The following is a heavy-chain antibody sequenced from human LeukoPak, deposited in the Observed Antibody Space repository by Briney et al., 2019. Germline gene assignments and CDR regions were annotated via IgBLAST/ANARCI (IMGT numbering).Heavy chain of an antibody. CDR3: AHFRGGSFDF. Sequence: PSDTLSLTCTVSGGSIRSSYYYWGWIRQPPGKGLEWIGRIYYSGSPYYNPSLKSRVTISVDTSKNQFSLELSSVTGADTAVYYCAHFRGGSFDFWGQGTMVTVSS. D-gene: IGHD3-16*01. CDR1: GGSIRSSYYY. CDR2: IYYSGSP. V-gene: IGHV4-39*01. J-gene: IGHJ3*01.